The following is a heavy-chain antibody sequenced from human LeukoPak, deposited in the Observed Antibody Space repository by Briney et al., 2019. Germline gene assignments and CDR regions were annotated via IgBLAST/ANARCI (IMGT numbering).Heavy chain of an antibody. D-gene: IGHD6-13*01. CDR3: ARDPYSSSWSYGMDV. CDR2: IKQDGSET. Sequence: GGSLRPSCAASGFTFSNYWMSWVRQTPEKGLEWVANIKQDGSETVYVDSVKGRFTISRDNAQSSLYLQMNSLRAEDTAVYYCARDPYSSSWSYGMDVWGQGTTVTVSS. CDR1: GFTFSNYW. J-gene: IGHJ6*02. V-gene: IGHV3-7*05.